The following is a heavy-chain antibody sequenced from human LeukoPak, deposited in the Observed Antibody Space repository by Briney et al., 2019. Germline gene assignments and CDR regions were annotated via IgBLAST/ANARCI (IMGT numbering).Heavy chain of an antibody. Sequence: GASVKVSCRASGYTFTSYGITWVRQAPGQGLEWMGWISAYNGNTNYAQKLKGRVTMTTDTSTSTAYMWLRSLRSDDTAVYYCARSPMIVVVTDFDYWGQGTLVTVSS. J-gene: IGHJ4*02. CDR2: ISAYNGNT. CDR1: GYTFTSYG. CDR3: ARSPMIVVVTDFDY. V-gene: IGHV1-18*01. D-gene: IGHD3-22*01.